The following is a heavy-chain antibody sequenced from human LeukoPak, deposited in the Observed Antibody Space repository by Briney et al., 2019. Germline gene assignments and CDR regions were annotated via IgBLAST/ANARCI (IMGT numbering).Heavy chain of an antibody. CDR1: GFTFSSSW. J-gene: IGHJ4*02. V-gene: IGHV3-74*01. Sequence: GGSLRLSCAASGFTFSSSWMHWVRQAPGKGLVWVSRIKSDGSSTAYADSVKGRFTISRDNAKNTLYLQVNSLRAEDTAVYYCARANYDYGDYYFDYWGQGTLLTVSS. CDR3: ARANYDYGDYYFDY. D-gene: IGHD4-17*01. CDR2: IKSDGSST.